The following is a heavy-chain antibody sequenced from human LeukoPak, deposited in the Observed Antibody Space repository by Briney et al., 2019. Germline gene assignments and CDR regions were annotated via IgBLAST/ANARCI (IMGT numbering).Heavy chain of an antibody. Sequence: PGGSLRLSCSAPGFTLRSYAMPRVRQAPGKGLERVAAISYDGSKKYYADSVKGRFTISRDHSNTTLYLQMNGLRAEDTAVYYCARDWGYDYVWGSYRYMSNWFGPWGQGTLVTVSS. J-gene: IGHJ5*02. CDR1: GFTLRSYA. CDR3: ARDWGYDYVWGSYRYMSNWFGP. D-gene: IGHD3-16*02. CDR2: ISYDGSKK. V-gene: IGHV3-30*04.